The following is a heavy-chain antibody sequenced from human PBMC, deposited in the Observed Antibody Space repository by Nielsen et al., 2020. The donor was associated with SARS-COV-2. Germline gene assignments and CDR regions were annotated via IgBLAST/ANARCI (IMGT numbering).Heavy chain of an antibody. J-gene: IGHJ6*02. V-gene: IGHV4-39*07. Sequence: RQAPGKGLEWIGSIYYSGSTYYNPSLKSRVTISVDTSKNQFSLKLSSVTAADTAVYYCARVPIPCSTSCYGSGDYYGMDVWGQGTTVTVSS. D-gene: IGHD2-2*01. CDR3: ARVPIPCSTSCYGSGDYYGMDV. CDR2: IYYSGST.